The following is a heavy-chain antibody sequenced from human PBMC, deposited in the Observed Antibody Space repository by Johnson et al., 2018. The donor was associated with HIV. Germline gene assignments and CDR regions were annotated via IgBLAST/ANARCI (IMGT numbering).Heavy chain of an antibody. J-gene: IGHJ3*02. Sequence: LVESGGGVVQPGRSLRLSCAASGFSFSSYAMHWVRQAPGKGLEWVTVISYDGGLKYYADSVKGRFTISRDNAKNSLYLQMNSLRAEDTAVYYWARRCSSTSCRGTLFAFDICGQGTIVTVSS. CDR1: GFSFSSYA. CDR3: ARRCSSTSCRGTLFAFDI. V-gene: IGHV3-30*04. D-gene: IGHD2-2*01. CDR2: ISYDGGLK.